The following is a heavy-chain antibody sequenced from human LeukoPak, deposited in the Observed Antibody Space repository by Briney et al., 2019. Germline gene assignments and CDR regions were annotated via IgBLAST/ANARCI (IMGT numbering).Heavy chain of an antibody. CDR2: IYYSGST. D-gene: IGHD1-26*01. CDR1: GGSLISTTYY. J-gene: IGHJ4*02. CDR3: ARGALSGCDY. Sequence: SETLSLTCAVSGGSLISTTYYWGWIRQPPGKGLEWIGSIYYSGSTYYNPSLKSRVTISVDTSKNQFSLKLSSVTAADTAVYYCARGALSGCDYWGQGTLVTVSS. V-gene: IGHV4-39*07.